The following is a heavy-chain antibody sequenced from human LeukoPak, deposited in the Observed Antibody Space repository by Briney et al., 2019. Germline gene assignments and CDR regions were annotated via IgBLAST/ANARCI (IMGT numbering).Heavy chain of an antibody. CDR3: ARAGYSGYDLGY. J-gene: IGHJ4*02. CDR2: IIPILGIA. D-gene: IGHD5-12*01. Sequence: SVKVSCKASGGTFSSYAISWVRQAPGQGLEWMGRIIPILGIANYAQKFQGRVTITADKSTSTAYMELSSLRPEDTAVYYCARAGYSGYDLGYWGQGTLVTVSS. CDR1: GGTFSSYA. V-gene: IGHV1-69*04.